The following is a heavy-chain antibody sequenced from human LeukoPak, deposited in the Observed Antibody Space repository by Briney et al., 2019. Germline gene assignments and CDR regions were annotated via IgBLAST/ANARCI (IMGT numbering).Heavy chain of an antibody. J-gene: IGHJ4*02. Sequence: GPVKVSCKTSGYTFSRYGISWVRQAPGQGLEWMGWITGNNGNTNYAPSLQGRITMTTDTSTNTAYMELTSLKSDDTAVYYCARDQRNSGSYRFEYWGQGTLVTVSS. CDR1: GYTFSRYG. CDR2: ITGNNGNT. D-gene: IGHD1-26*01. CDR3: ARDQRNSGSYRFEY. V-gene: IGHV1-18*01.